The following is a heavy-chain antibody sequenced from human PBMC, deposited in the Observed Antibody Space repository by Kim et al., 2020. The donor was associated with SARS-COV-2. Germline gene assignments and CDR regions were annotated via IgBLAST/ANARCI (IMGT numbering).Heavy chain of an antibody. Sequence: GGSLRLSCTASGFIFSNYGMTWVRQAPGKGLEWVSRITGRGGHTYYADSVKGRFTISRDNVKNTLSLQMNSLRVEDTAEYYCVKGSDDYGVYYYDQWGQG. D-gene: IGHD3-16*01. CDR3: VKGSDDYGVYYYDQ. J-gene: IGHJ4*02. CDR2: ITGRGGHT. CDR1: GFIFSNYG. V-gene: IGHV3-23*01.